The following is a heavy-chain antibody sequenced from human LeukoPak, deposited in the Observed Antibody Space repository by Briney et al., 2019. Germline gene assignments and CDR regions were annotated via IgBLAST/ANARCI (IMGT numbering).Heavy chain of an antibody. CDR2: IYSGGST. J-gene: IGHJ4*02. CDR3: ARDRSGSYFFDY. CDR1: GFTFSSYD. D-gene: IGHD1-26*01. V-gene: IGHV3-66*01. Sequence: SGGSLRLSCAASGFTFSSYDMSWVRQAPGKGLEWVSVIYSGGSTYYADSVKGRFTISRDNSKNTLYLQMNSLRAEDTAVYYCARDRSGSYFFDYWGQGTLVTVSS.